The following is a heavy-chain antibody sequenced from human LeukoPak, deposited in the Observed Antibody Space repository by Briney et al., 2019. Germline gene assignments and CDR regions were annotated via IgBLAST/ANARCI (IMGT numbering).Heavy chain of an antibody. D-gene: IGHD5-12*01. Sequence: GGSLRLSCAGSGFTFDDYGMHWVRQRPGKGLEWVSLISGDSGTTHYGDSVKGRFTISRDNSKNSLYLQMNSLRTDDTALYYCAKDTPYSGRVFDCWGQGTLVTVSS. J-gene: IGHJ4*02. V-gene: IGHV3-43*02. CDR1: GFTFDDYG. CDR3: AKDTPYSGRVFDC. CDR2: ISGDSGTT.